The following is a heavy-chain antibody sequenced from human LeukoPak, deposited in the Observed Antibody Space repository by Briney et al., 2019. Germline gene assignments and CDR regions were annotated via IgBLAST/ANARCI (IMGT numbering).Heavy chain of an antibody. D-gene: IGHD2-8*01. CDR1: GGSISSTSNY. V-gene: IGHV4-39*07. Sequence: SETLSLTCSVSGGSISSTSNYWGWIRQPPGKGLEWIGEINHSGSTNYNPSLKSRVTISVDTSKNQFSLKLSSVTAADTAVYYCARGDENEEVTESPGLLGYCTNGVCYPLYYFDYWGQGTRVTVSS. CDR2: INHSGST. J-gene: IGHJ4*02. CDR3: ARGDENEEVTESPGLLGYCTNGVCYPLYYFDY.